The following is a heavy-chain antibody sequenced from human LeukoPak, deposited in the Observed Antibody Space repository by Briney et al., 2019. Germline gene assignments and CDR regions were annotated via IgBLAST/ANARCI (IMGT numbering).Heavy chain of an antibody. J-gene: IGHJ4*02. CDR1: GFTFSSYG. Sequence: GGSLRLSCAASGFTFSSYGMSWVRQAPGKGLEWVSGISWNSGSIGYADSVKGRFTISRDNAKNSLYLQMNSLRAEDTALYYCAKDNGSGSYFYFDYWGQGTLVTVSS. CDR2: ISWNSGSI. V-gene: IGHV3-9*01. CDR3: AKDNGSGSYFYFDY. D-gene: IGHD3-10*01.